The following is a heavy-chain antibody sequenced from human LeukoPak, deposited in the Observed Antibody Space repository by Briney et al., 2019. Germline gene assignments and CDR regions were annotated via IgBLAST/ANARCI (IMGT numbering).Heavy chain of an antibody. V-gene: IGHV5-51*01. CDR2: IYPGDSDT. CDR1: GYSFTNYW. D-gene: IGHD4-17*01. J-gene: IGHJ4*02. CDR3: ARHDYGDYLSDY. Sequence: GESLKISCKGSGYSFTNYWIAWVRRMPGKGVEWIGIIYPGDSDTRYSPSFQGQVTISADKSISTAYLQWSSLKASDTAMYYCARHDYGDYLSDYWGQGTLVTVSS.